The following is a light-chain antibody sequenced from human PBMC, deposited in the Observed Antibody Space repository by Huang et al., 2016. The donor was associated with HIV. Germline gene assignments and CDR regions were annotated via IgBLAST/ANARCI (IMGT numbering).Light chain of an antibody. CDR3: MQSLQTWT. Sequence: DIVMTQSPLSLAVTPGEPASISCRSSQSLLQSNGYNFLAWYVQKPGQSPQILIYLGSNRAAGVPDRFSGSGSGTDFTLKISRVEAEDVGVYYCMQSLQTWTFGQGTKVEIK. CDR2: LGS. V-gene: IGKV2-28*01. CDR1: QSLLQSNGYNF. J-gene: IGKJ1*01.